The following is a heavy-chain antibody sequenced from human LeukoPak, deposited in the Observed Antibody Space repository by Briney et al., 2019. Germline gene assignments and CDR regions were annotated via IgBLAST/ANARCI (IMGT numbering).Heavy chain of an antibody. CDR1: GYTFTSYG. Sequence: ASVKVSCKASGYTFTSYGISWVRQAPGQGLEWMGWISAYNGNTNYAQRLQGRVTMTTDTSTSTAYMELRSLRSDDTAVYYCAREYSGYDWGQFDYWGQGTLVTVSS. V-gene: IGHV1-18*01. CDR2: ISAYNGNT. D-gene: IGHD5-12*01. CDR3: AREYSGYDWGQFDY. J-gene: IGHJ4*02.